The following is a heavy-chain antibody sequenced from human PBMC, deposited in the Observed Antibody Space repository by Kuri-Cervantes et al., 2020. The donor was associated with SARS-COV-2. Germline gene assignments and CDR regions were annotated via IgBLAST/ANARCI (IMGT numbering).Heavy chain of an antibody. D-gene: IGHD6-6*01. V-gene: IGHV1-2*02. Sequence: ASVKVSCKASGYTFTGYYMHWVRQAPGQGLEWMGWINPNSGGTNYAQKFQGRVTMTRDTSISTAYMELSRLRSDDTAVYYCARGLYSSSSNYYYYMDVWGKGTTVTVSS. CDR2: INPNSGGT. J-gene: IGHJ6*03. CDR1: GYTFTGYY. CDR3: ARGLYSSSSNYYYYMDV.